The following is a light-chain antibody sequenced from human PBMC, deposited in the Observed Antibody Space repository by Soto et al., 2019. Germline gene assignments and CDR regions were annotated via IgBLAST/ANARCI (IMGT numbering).Light chain of an antibody. CDR2: KVS. CDR1: QSLVHSDGNTY. CDR3: LQGTHWPLRT. J-gene: IGKJ1*01. V-gene: IGKV2-30*02. Sequence: VVMTQSPLSLPVTLGQPASISCRSSQSLVHSDGNTYLNWFQQRPGQSPRRLIYKVSNRDSGVPDRFSRSGSGTDFTLRISRVEAEDVGVYYCLQGTHWPLRTFGQGTKVEIK.